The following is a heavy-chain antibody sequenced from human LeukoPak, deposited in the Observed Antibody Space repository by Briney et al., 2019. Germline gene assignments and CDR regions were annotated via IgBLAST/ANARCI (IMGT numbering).Heavy chain of an antibody. J-gene: IGHJ4*02. V-gene: IGHV4-31*03. CDR1: GCSISSGGYY. Sequence: SETLSLTCTVSGCSISSGGYYWSWIRQHPGKGLEWIGYIYYSGSTYYNPSLKSRVTISVDTSKNQFSLKLSSVTAADTAVYYCARRVNWNFIDYWGQGTLVTVSS. CDR2: IYYSGST. CDR3: ARRVNWNFIDY. D-gene: IGHD1-7*01.